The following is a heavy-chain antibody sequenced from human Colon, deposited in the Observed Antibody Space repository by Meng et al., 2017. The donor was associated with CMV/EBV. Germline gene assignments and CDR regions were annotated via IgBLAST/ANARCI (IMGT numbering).Heavy chain of an antibody. CDR3: AREDYGLID. CDR1: GFMFSSPW. V-gene: IGHV3-15*07. Sequence: SCVGTGFMFSSPWMNWVRRAPGKGLEWVGRIKNRDKGQSTDYSPSVQGRFFISRDDSKNTLFLQMNSLNNEDTAVYFCAREDYGLIDWGQGTLVTVSS. J-gene: IGHJ4*02. CDR2: IKNRDKGQST. D-gene: IGHD2-8*01.